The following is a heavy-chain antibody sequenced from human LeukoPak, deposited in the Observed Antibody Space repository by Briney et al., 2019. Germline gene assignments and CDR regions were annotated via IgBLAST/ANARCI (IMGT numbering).Heavy chain of an antibody. D-gene: IGHD3-9*01. CDR2: ISGSGGST. CDR1: GFTFSSYG. V-gene: IGHV3-23*01. Sequence: GGTLRLSCAASGFTFSSYGMSWVRQAPGKGLEWVSAISGSGGSTYYADSVKGRFTISRDNSRNTLYLQMNSLRAEDTAVYYCARDREYYNLLTGYKVSHYFDYWGQGTLVTVSS. J-gene: IGHJ4*02. CDR3: ARDREYYNLLTGYKVSHYFDY.